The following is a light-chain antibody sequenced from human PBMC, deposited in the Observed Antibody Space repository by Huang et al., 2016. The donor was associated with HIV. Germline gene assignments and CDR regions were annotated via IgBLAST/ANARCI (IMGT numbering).Light chain of an antibody. J-gene: IGKJ3*01. Sequence: EIVLTQSPGTLSLSPGERASLSCRASQSISSSSLAWYLQNPGQAPTLLIHGASTRATDIPDRFSGSGSGTDFTLTISRLEPEDFAVYYCHQYGSTPFTFGPGTKVDIK. V-gene: IGKV3-20*01. CDR2: GAS. CDR1: QSISSSS. CDR3: HQYGSTPFT.